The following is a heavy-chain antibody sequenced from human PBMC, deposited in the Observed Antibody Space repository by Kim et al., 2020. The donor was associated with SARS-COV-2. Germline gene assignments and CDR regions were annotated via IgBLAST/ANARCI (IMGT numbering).Heavy chain of an antibody. Sequence: GGSLRLSCAASGITVSNTWMSWVRQLPGKGLEWVGRIRSKTDGGTIDYAAPVKGRFTISRDDSKKTLYLQMNSLKIEDTAVYHCTTQSVYCIGGRCYSRIDNWGQGTLVTVSS. CDR2: IRSKTDGGTI. CDR1: GITVSNTW. J-gene: IGHJ4*02. D-gene: IGHD2-15*01. V-gene: IGHV3-15*01. CDR3: TTQSVYCIGGRCYSRIDN.